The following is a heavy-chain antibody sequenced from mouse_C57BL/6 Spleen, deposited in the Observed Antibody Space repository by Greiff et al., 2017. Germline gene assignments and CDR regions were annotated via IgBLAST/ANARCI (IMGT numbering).Heavy chain of an antibody. Sequence: VQLQQPGAELVRPGSSVKLSCKASGYTFTSYWMDWVKQRPGQGLEWIGNIYPSDSETHYNQKFKDKATLTVDKSSSTAYMQLSSLTSDDSAVYYCARTGSYYAMDYWGQGTSVTVSS. CDR2: IYPSDSET. CDR1: GYTFTSYW. V-gene: IGHV1-61*01. J-gene: IGHJ4*01. D-gene: IGHD4-1*01. CDR3: ARTGSYYAMDY.